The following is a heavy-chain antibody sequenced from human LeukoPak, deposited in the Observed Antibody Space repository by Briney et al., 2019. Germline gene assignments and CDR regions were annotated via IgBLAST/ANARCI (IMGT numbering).Heavy chain of an antibody. D-gene: IGHD1-1*01. CDR2: IRYDGSNK. V-gene: IGHV3-30*02. CDR3: AKWGGSTTGIDYYFDY. Sequence: GGSLRLSCAASGFTFSSYGMHWVRQAPGKGLEWVAFIRYDGSNKYYADSVKGRFTISRDNSKNTLYLQMNSLRAEDTALYYCAKWGGSTTGIDYYFDYWGQGTLVTVSS. CDR1: GFTFSSYG. J-gene: IGHJ4*02.